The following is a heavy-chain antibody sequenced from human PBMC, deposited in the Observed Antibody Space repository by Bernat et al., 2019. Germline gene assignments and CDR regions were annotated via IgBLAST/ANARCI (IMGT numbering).Heavy chain of an antibody. J-gene: IGHJ5*02. CDR2: IKQDGSEK. V-gene: IGHV3-7*04. Sequence: EVQLVESGGGLVQPGGSLRLSCAASGFTFSSYWMSWVRQAPGKGLEWVANIKQDGSEKYYVDSVKGRFTISRDNAKNSPYLQMNSLRAEDTAVYYCAREVVRGVIGWFDPWGQGTLVTVSS. CDR3: AREVVRGVIGWFDP. CDR1: GFTFSSYW. D-gene: IGHD3-10*01.